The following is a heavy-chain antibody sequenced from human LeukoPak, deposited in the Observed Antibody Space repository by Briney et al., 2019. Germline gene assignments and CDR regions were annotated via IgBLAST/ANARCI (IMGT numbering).Heavy chain of an antibody. CDR2: IYSGGST. D-gene: IGHD2-8*01. Sequence: GGSLRVSCAASGFTVSSNYMSWVRQAPGKGLEWVSVIYSGGSTYYADSVKGRFTISRDNSKNTLYSQMNSLRAEDTAVYYCARDPYCTNGVCYSDYWGQGTLVTVSS. CDR3: ARDPYCTNGVCYSDY. V-gene: IGHV3-53*01. J-gene: IGHJ4*02. CDR1: GFTVSSNY.